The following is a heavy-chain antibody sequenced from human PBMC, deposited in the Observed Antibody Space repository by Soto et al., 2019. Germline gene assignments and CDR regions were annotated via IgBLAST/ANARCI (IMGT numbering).Heavy chain of an antibody. CDR1: GDSIGSSNW. CDR2: ISHSGTI. CDR3: GRGGWYRDY. D-gene: IGHD6-19*01. V-gene: IGHV4-4*02. Sequence: PSETLSLTCTVSGDSIGSSNWWNWVRQAPGKGLEWIGEISHSGTINYNPSLKSRVTISMDKSQNQFTLQLISVTAADTAIYYCGRGGWYRDYWGQGTLVTVSS. J-gene: IGHJ4*02.